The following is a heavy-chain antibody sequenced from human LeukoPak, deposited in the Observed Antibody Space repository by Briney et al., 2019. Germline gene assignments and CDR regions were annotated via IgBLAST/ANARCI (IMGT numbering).Heavy chain of an antibody. V-gene: IGHV3-7*05. Sequence: GGSLRLSCAASGFTISFYWMSWVRQAPGRGLEWVANIDQSGGRNNYVDSVKGRFTISRDNAKNSLFLEMSSLRADDTAVYFCARDVEGGTFDIWGQGTTVTVSS. D-gene: IGHD3-16*01. CDR1: GFTISFYW. CDR2: IDQSGGRN. CDR3: ARDVEGGTFDI. J-gene: IGHJ3*02.